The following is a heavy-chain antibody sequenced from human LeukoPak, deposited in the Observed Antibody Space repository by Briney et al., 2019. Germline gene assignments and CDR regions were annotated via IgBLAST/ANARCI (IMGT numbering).Heavy chain of an antibody. CDR1: GYTFTSYD. J-gene: IGHJ4*02. CDR3: ARHSMVRGPQDDY. Sequence: ASVKVSWKASGYTFTSYDINWVRQATGQGLEWMGWMNPNSGNTGYAQKFQGRVTMTRNTSISTAYMELSSLRSEDTAVYYCARHSMVRGPQDDYWGQGTLVTVSS. V-gene: IGHV1-8*01. CDR2: MNPNSGNT. D-gene: IGHD3-10*01.